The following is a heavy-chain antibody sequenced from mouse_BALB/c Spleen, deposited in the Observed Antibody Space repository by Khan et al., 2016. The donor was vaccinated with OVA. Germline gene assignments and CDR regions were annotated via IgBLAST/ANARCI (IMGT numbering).Heavy chain of an antibody. CDR1: GFTFSDYG. V-gene: IGHV5-15*02. CDR3: ARSWAMDY. Sequence: VELVESGGGLVQPGGSRKLSCAASGFTFSDYGMAWVRQAPGKGPEWVAFISNLAYSIYYADTVTGRFTISRENAKNTLYREMSSLRSEDTAMYYCARSWAMDYWGQGTSGTVSS. J-gene: IGHJ4*01. CDR2: ISNLAYSI.